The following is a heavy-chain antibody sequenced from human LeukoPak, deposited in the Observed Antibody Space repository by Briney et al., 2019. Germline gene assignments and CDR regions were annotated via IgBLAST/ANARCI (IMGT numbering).Heavy chain of an antibody. V-gene: IGHV3-21*01. CDR3: ARDMGSSDTNFDY. J-gene: IGHJ4*02. CDR2: ISSSSTYI. CDR1: GFTFSSYS. Sequence: PGGSLRLSCAASGFTFSSYSMNWVRQAPGKGLEWVSSISSSSTYIYYADSVKGRFTISRDNAKNSLYLQMNSLRAADTSVYYCARDMGSSDTNFDYWGQGTLVTVSS. D-gene: IGHD2-15*01.